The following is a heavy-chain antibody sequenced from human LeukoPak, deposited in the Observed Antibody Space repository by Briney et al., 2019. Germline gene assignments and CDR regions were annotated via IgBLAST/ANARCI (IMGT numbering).Heavy chain of an antibody. CDR3: SSTPGSVIDYNGRVYFDY. CDR2: ISGTGGST. Sequence: PGGSLRLSCAASGFTFSSYAMSWVRQAPGKGLEWVSGISGTGGSTYYADSVKGRFTISRDNSKNTLYLQMNSLRVEDTAVYYRSSTPGSVIDYNGRVYFDYWGQGTLVTVSS. V-gene: IGHV3-23*01. J-gene: IGHJ4*02. D-gene: IGHD3-10*01. CDR1: GFTFSSYA.